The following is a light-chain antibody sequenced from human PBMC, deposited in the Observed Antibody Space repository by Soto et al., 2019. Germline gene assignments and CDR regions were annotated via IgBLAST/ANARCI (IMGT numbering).Light chain of an antibody. CDR3: QQRSSWPPT. Sequence: ELVMTQSASPLSGSSGESATLSWAASQSVSSNLAWHQQKPGQAPRILIYDASTRATGVPARFSGSGSGTDFNLTISSLEPEDFAVYYCQQRSSWPPTFGQGTRLEIK. CDR1: QSVSSN. J-gene: IGKJ5*01. CDR2: DAS. V-gene: IGKV3-11*01.